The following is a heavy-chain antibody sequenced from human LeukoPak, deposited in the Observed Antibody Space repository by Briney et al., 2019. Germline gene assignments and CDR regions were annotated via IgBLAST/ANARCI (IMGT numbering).Heavy chain of an antibody. CDR3: ARVGATGIDP. CDR2: IYHSGST. Sequence: PSETLSLTCAVSGYSTSSGYYWGWIRQPPGKGLEWIGSIYHSGSTYYNPSLKSRVTISVDTSKNQFSLKLSSVTAADTAVYYCARVGATGIDPWGQGTLVTVSS. J-gene: IGHJ5*02. D-gene: IGHD1-26*01. V-gene: IGHV4-38-2*01. CDR1: GYSTSSGYY.